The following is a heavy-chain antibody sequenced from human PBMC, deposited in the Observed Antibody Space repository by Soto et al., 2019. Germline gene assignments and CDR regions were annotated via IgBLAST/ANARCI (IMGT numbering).Heavy chain of an antibody. CDR2: INPSGGST. CDR1: GYTFTSYA. Sequence: GASVKVSCKASGYTFTSYAMHWVRQAPGQGLEWMGIINPSGGSTSYAQKFQGRVTMTRDTSTSTVYMELSSLRSEDTAVYYCARDQRLDYYDSSGSLAFDIWGQGTMVTVS. D-gene: IGHD3-22*01. V-gene: IGHV1-46*01. CDR3: ARDQRLDYYDSSGSLAFDI. J-gene: IGHJ3*02.